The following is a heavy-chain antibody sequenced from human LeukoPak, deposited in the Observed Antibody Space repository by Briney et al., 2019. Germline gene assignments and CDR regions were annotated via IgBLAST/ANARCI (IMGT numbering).Heavy chain of an antibody. CDR3: ARLRVYYYYGMDV. V-gene: IGHV4-31*03. CDR1: GGSISSGGYY. J-gene: IGHJ6*02. Sequence: PSETLSLTCTVSGGSISSGGYYWSWIRQHPGKGLEWIGYIYYSGSTYYNPSLKSRVTISVDTSKNQFSLKLSSMTAADTAVYYCARLRVYYYYGMDVWGQGTTVTVSS. CDR2: IYYSGST.